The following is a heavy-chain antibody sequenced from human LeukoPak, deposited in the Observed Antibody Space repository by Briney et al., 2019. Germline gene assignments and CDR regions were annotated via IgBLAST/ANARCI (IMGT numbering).Heavy chain of an antibody. V-gene: IGHV1-8*01. Sequence: ASVKVSCKASGYTFTSYDINWVRQATGQGLEWMGWMNPNSGNTGYAQKFQGRVTMTRNTSISTAYMELSSLRSEDTAVYYCAREGLHANIVVVPAAMRYYYYYMDVWGKGTTVTISS. CDR2: MNPNSGNT. CDR1: GYTFTSYD. CDR3: AREGLHANIVVVPAAMRYYYYYMDV. J-gene: IGHJ6*03. D-gene: IGHD2-2*01.